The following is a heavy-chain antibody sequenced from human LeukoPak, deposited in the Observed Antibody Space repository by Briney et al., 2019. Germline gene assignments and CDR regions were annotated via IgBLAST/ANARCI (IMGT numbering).Heavy chain of an antibody. J-gene: IGHJ3*02. CDR2: ISSSSSSYI. Sequence: PGGSLRLSCAASGFTFSSYSMNWVRQAPGKGLEWVSSISSSSSSYIYYADSVKGRFTISRDNAKNSLYLQMNSLRAEDTAVYYCARDAAEYSNHNDAFDIWGQGTMVTVSS. CDR1: GFTFSSYS. D-gene: IGHD6-6*01. CDR3: ARDAAEYSNHNDAFDI. V-gene: IGHV3-21*01.